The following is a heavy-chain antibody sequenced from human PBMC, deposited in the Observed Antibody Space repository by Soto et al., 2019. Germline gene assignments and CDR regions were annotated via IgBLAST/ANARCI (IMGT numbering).Heavy chain of an antibody. D-gene: IGHD2-15*01. CDR2: ISGSGDST. V-gene: IGHV3-23*01. CDR3: AKSGCSGGTCYSTLVYFYYYMDV. CDR1: GFTFSSYA. J-gene: IGHJ6*03. Sequence: GGSLRLSCAASGFTFSSYAMSWVRQAPGKGLEWVSAISGSGDSTFYADSVKGRFTISRDNSKNTLFLQMNSLRAEDTAVYYCAKSGCSGGTCYSTLVYFYYYMDVWGKGTTVTVSS.